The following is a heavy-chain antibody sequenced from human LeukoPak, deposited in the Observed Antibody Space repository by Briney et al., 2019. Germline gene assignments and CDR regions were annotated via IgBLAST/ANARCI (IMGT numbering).Heavy chain of an antibody. CDR1: GFTFSSYE. CDR3: ARERVGFDY. J-gene: IGHJ4*02. V-gene: IGHV3-48*03. CDR2: ISSSGSTI. Sequence: GGSLILSCAASGFTFSSYEMNWVRQAPGKGLEWVSHISSSGSTIYYADSVKGRFTISRDNAKNSLYLQMNSLRAEDTAVYYCARERVGFDYWGQGTLVTVSS. D-gene: IGHD1-26*01.